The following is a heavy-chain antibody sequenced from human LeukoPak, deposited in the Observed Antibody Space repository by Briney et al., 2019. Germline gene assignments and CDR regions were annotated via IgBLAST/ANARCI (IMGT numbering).Heavy chain of an antibody. CDR1: GGTFSSYA. CDR3: ARSVVTAIFYFDY. V-gene: IGHV1-69*05. D-gene: IGHD2-21*02. Sequence: GASVKVSCKASGGTFSSYAISWVRQAPGQGLERMGGIIPIFGTANYAQKFQGRVTITTDESTSTAYMELSSLRSEDTAVYYCARSVVTAIFYFDYWGQGTLVTVSS. CDR2: IIPIFGTA. J-gene: IGHJ4*02.